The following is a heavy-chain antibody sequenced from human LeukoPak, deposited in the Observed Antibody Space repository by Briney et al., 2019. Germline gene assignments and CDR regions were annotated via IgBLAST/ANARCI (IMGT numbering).Heavy chain of an antibody. J-gene: IGHJ3*02. D-gene: IGHD6-19*01. CDR3: ARDSRGWYDNFHAFDM. V-gene: IGHV1-18*01. Sequence: ASVKVSRKASGYTLSNYGISWVRHAPGQGLEWMGWISTYSGDTHYPQKFQGRVTMTTDTSTSTVYMELTSLRFDDTAVYYCARDSRGWYDNFHAFDMWGQGTMVTVSS. CDR2: ISTYSGDT. CDR1: GYTLSNYG.